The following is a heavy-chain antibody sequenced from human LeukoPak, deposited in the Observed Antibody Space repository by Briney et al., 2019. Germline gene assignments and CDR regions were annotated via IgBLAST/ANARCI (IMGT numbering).Heavy chain of an antibody. CDR1: GFTFNIYA. V-gene: IGHV3-23*01. D-gene: IGHD3-22*01. CDR2: ITSSGTGT. J-gene: IGHJ4*02. CDR3: AKDRPNYYDSSGHYYRRNGDY. Sequence: GGSLRLSSAASGFTFNIYAMSWVRQAPGKGLEWVSSITSSGTGTFYADSVKGRFTISRDNSESTLYLQVNSLRAEDTAVYYCAKDRPNYYDSSGHYYRRNGDYWGQGTLVTVSS.